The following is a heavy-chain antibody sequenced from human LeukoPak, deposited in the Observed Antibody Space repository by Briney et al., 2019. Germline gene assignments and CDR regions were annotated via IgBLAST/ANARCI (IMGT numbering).Heavy chain of an antibody. V-gene: IGHV3-7*01. D-gene: IGHD3-16*01. CDR2: IKQDGSEK. CDR3: ARDVWGPDY. Sequence: GGTLRLSCAASGFTFSNYGMSWVRQAPGKGLEWVANIKQDGSEKYYVDSVKGRFTISRDNAKNSLYLQMNSLRAEDTAIYYCARDVWGPDYWGQGTLVTVSS. CDR1: GFTFSNYG. J-gene: IGHJ4*02.